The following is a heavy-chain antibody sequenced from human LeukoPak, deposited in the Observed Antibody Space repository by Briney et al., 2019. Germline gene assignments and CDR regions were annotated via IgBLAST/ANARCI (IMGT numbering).Heavy chain of an antibody. J-gene: IGHJ2*01. CDR1: GGSLSSGSYY. D-gene: IGHD3-22*01. V-gene: IGHV4-61*02. CDR3: ARFDSSGYFYWYFDL. Sequence: SETLSLTCTVSGGSLSSGSYYWSWIRQPAGKGLEWIGRIYTSGSTNYNPSLKSRVTISVDTSKNQFSLKLSSVTAADTAVYYCARFDSSGYFYWYFDLWGRGTLVTVSS. CDR2: IYTSGST.